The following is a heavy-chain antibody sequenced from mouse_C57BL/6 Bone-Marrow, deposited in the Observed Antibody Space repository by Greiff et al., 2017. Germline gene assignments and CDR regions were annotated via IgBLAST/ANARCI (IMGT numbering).Heavy chain of an antibody. CDR3: ASRLPYYFDY. D-gene: IGHD3-2*02. CDR1: GYTFTSYW. V-gene: IGHV1-59*01. CDR2: IDPSDSYT. Sequence: QVQLQQPGAELVRPGTSVKLSCKASGYTFTSYWMHWVKQRPGQGLEWIGVIDPSDSYTNYNQKFKGKATLTVDTSSSTAYMQLSSLTSEDSAVYYCASRLPYYFDYWGQGTTLTVSS. J-gene: IGHJ2*01.